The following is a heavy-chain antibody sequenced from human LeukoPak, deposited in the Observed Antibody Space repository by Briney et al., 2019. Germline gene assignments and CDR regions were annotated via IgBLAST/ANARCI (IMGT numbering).Heavy chain of an antibody. V-gene: IGHV4-59*01. CDR3: ARDRPGSYWYFDL. J-gene: IGHJ2*01. CDR1: GGSISSYY. CDR2: IYYLGST. Sequence: SETLSLACTVSGGSISSYYWSWIRQPPGKGLEWVGHIYYLGSTNYNPSLKSRVTISIDTPKNYFSLKLNSVIAADTAVYYCARDRPGSYWYFDLWGRGTLVTVSS. D-gene: IGHD3-10*01.